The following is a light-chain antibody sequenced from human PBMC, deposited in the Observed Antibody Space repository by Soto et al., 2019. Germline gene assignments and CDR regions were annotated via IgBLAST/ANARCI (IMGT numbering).Light chain of an antibody. V-gene: IGLV3-21*02. CDR2: DTS. CDR3: QVWDISSDQRI. CDR1: NIGSKS. Sequence: SYELTQPPSVSVAPGQTARITCGGTNIGSKSVHWYQQKPGQAPVLVVYDTSDRPSGIPERFSGSNSGNTATLTINRVEAGDEADYYSQVWDISSDQRIFGGGTKLTVL. J-gene: IGLJ2*01.